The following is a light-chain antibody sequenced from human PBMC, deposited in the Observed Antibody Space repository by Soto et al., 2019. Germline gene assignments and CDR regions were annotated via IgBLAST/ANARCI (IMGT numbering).Light chain of an antibody. CDR3: QQYETSPVT. CDR1: HSVRNNY. V-gene: IGKV3-20*01. CDR2: VAA. J-gene: IGKJ4*01. Sequence: EILLTQSPGTLSLSPGETATLSCTVSHSVRNNYLAWYHQRPAKPPILLMYVAATMASGILARFSVSVSGTDFTLTNRRLEPEDVALYFCQQYETSPVTIGGGTQVEI.